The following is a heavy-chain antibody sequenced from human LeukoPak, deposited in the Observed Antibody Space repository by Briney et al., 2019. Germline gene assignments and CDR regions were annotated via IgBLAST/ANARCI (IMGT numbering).Heavy chain of an antibody. D-gene: IGHD4-17*01. CDR1: RFXFSNAW. J-gene: IGHJ4*02. Sequence: GGSLRLSCVASRFXFSNAWISWVRQAPGKGPEWVGHIKSKTDGGTTDYAAPVKGRFTISRDDSKNTLYLQMNNLKTEDTAVYYCTTDRDYGDYPEYYFDYWGQGTLVTVSS. V-gene: IGHV3-15*01. CDR2: IKSKTDGGTT. CDR3: TTDRDYGDYPEYYFDY.